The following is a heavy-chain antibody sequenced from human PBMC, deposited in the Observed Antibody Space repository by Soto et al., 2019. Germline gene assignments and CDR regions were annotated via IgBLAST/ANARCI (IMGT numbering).Heavy chain of an antibody. J-gene: IGHJ6*02. Sequence: SGPTLVNPTETLTLTCTVSGFSLSNARMGVSWIRQPPGKALEWLAHIFSNDEKSYSTSLKSRLTISKDTSKSQVVLTMTNMDPVDTATYYCARIRSIGGSSWYKGIYYYGMDVWGQGTTVTVSS. CDR1: GFSLSNARMG. V-gene: IGHV2-26*01. CDR2: IFSNDEK. CDR3: ARIRSIGGSSWYKGIYYYGMDV. D-gene: IGHD6-13*01.